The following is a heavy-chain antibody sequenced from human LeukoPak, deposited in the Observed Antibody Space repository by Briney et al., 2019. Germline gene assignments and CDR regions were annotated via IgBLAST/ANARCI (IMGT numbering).Heavy chain of an antibody. Sequence: PSQTLSLTCTVSGGSISSGDYYWSWIRQPPGKGLEWIGYIYYSGSTYYNPSLKSRVTISKQTSKNQFSLKLTSVTAADTAVYYCAGDYGDLLTGIRFDTWGQGTLVTVSS. CDR2: IYYSGST. V-gene: IGHV4-30-4*01. CDR3: AGDYGDLLTGIRFDT. J-gene: IGHJ5*02. CDR1: GGSISSGDYY. D-gene: IGHD4-17*01.